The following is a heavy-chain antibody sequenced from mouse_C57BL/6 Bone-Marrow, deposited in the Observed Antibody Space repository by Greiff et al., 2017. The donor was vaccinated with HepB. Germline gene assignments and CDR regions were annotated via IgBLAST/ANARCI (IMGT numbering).Heavy chain of an antibody. Sequence: QVQLQQPGAELVKPGASVKMSCKASGYTFTSYWITWVKQRPGQGLEWIGDIYPGSGSTNYNEQFKSNAKLTVYTSSSTASMQLSSLTSEDSAVYYCASITTVVNYAMDYWGQGTSVTVSS. CDR1: GYTFTSYW. J-gene: IGHJ4*01. CDR3: ASITTVVNYAMDY. V-gene: IGHV1-55*01. D-gene: IGHD1-1*01. CDR2: IYPGSGST.